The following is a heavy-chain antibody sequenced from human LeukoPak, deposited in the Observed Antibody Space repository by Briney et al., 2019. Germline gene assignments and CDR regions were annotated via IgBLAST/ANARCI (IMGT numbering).Heavy chain of an antibody. CDR1: GYTFTGYY. Sequence: ASVKVSCKAPGYTFTGYYMHWVRQAPGQGLEWMGWINPNSGGTNYAQKFQGRVTMTRDTSISTAYMELSRLRSDDTAVYYCARDGGSSWYLGFNWFDPWGQGTLVTVSS. CDR3: ARDGGSSWYLGFNWFDP. D-gene: IGHD6-13*01. CDR2: INPNSGGT. J-gene: IGHJ5*02. V-gene: IGHV1-2*02.